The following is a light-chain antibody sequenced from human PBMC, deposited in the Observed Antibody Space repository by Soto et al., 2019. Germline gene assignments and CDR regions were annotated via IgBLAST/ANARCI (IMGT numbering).Light chain of an antibody. V-gene: IGKV1-33*01. CDR2: DAS. CDR1: QNISKY. CDR3: HQYDDRPYT. J-gene: IGKJ2*01. Sequence: DIHMTQSPSSLSASVGDRVTITCQTSQNISKYLIWYQQSPGKAPSLLISDASNLEAGVPSRFSGHGSGTHFTLTISSLQPEDIGRYYCHQYDDRPYTFGQGTSLQIK.